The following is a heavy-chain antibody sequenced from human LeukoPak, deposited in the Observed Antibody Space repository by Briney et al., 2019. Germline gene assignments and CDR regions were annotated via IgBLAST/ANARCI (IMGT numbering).Heavy chain of an antibody. CDR2: INHSGST. CDR3: ASRRYDFWSGYGNCFDP. CDR1: GGSFSGYY. J-gene: IGHJ5*02. Sequence: PSETLSLTCAVYGGSFSGYYWSWIRQPPGKGLEWVGEINHSGSTNYNPSLKSRVTISVDTSKNQFSLKLSSVTAADTAVYYCASRRYDFWSGYGNCFDPWGQGTLVTVSS. V-gene: IGHV4-34*01. D-gene: IGHD3-3*01.